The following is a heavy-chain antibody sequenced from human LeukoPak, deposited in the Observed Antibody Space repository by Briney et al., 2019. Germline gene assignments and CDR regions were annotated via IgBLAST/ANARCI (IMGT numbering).Heavy chain of an antibody. V-gene: IGHV3-30*02. CDR3: ASIMVGHAGVGETHLDY. D-gene: IGHD1-26*01. Sequence: GGSLRLSCTASGFTFRSYCMHWVRQAPGKGLEWVTFIRHDGSATYYADSVKGRFTSSRDNSKSTVDLEVNSLRPEDTAVYYCASIMVGHAGVGETHLDYWGQGTLLSVSS. CDR1: GFTFRSYC. CDR2: IRHDGSAT. J-gene: IGHJ4*02.